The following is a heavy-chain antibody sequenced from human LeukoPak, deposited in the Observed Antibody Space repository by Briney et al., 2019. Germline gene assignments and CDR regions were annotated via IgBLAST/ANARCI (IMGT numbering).Heavy chain of an antibody. Sequence: PGGSLRLSCAASGFTFSSSAMSWVRQAPGKGLEWVSNISGSGSGGSTYYADSVKGRFTISIDNFKNTLYLQMNSLRAEDTAIYYCAKDFLDYGGNGDYFDYWGQGTLVTVSS. CDR2: ISGSGSGGST. CDR1: GFTFSSSA. D-gene: IGHD4-23*01. J-gene: IGHJ4*02. V-gene: IGHV3-23*01. CDR3: AKDFLDYGGNGDYFDY.